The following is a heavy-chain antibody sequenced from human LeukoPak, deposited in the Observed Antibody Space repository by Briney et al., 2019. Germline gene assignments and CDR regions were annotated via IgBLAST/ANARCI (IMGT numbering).Heavy chain of an antibody. CDR2: INPNSGGT. V-gene: IGHV1-2*06. Sequence: ASVKVSCKASGYTLTDYYMHWVRQAPGQGLEWMGRINPNSGGTNYAQKFQGRVTITRDTSASTAYMELSSLRSEDTAVYYCARSGQTLDYWGQGTLVTVSS. D-gene: IGHD3-3*01. CDR1: GYTLTDYY. CDR3: ARSGQTLDY. J-gene: IGHJ4*02.